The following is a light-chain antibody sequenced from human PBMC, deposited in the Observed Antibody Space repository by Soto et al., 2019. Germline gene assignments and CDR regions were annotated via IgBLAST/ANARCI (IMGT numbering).Light chain of an antibody. CDR3: QQRYSTTIT. CDR1: QSISSY. CDR2: AAS. J-gene: IGKJ5*01. Sequence: PITQFPFSLSPLVGDRVTHTCRASQSISSYLNWYQKKPGKDPKLLIYAASSLQSGVPSRFSGSGSGTDFNLTISSLQPEDFATYYCQQRYSTTITFGQGTRLEIK. V-gene: IGKV1-39*01.